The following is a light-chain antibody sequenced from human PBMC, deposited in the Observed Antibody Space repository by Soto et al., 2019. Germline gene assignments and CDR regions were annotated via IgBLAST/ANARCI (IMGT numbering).Light chain of an antibody. CDR1: QSVSNNY. J-gene: IGKJ1*01. CDR3: QQYGSAGT. V-gene: IGKV3-20*01. CDR2: GAS. Sequence: EIVLTQSPGTLSLSPGERATLSCRASQSVSNNYLDWYQQKPGQAPRLLIDGASNRATGIQDRFSGSGSGTDFTITISRLEPEDFEVYYCQQYGSAGTFGQGTKMEIK.